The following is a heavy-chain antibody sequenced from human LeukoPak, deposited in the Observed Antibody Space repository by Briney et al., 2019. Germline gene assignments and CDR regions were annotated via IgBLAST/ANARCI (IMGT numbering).Heavy chain of an antibody. V-gene: IGHV3-66*01. Sequence: PGGSLRLSCAASGFTVSSNYMSWVRQAPGKGLEWVSRIYSGGRTYYTASVKGRFPIHRDNSKNTLYLQMNSLRAEDTAVYYCARDLAGYNSFDYWGQGTLVTVSS. CDR1: GFTVSSNY. CDR3: ARDLAGYNSFDY. J-gene: IGHJ4*02. D-gene: IGHD5-24*01. CDR2: IYSGGRT.